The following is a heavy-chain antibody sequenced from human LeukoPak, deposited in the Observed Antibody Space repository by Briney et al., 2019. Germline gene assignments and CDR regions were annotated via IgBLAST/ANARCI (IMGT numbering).Heavy chain of an antibody. Sequence: GGSLRLSCAASGFTFSDYSMNWVRQAPGKGLEWVANIKQDGSEKYYVDSVKGRFTISRDNAKNSLYLQMNSLRAEDTAVYYCARDRANMAFDIWGQGTMVTVSS. CDR3: ARDRANMAFDI. CDR2: IKQDGSEK. J-gene: IGHJ3*02. D-gene: IGHD2/OR15-2a*01. CDR1: GFTFSDYS. V-gene: IGHV3-7*01.